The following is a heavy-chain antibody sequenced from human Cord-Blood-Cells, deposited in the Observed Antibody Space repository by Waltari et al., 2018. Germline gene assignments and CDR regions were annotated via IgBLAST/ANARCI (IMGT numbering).Heavy chain of an antibody. CDR3: ARQSSYVDY. CDR2: IYYSGST. J-gene: IGHJ4*02. CDR1: RGSQRSSSYY. V-gene: IGHV4-39*01. Sequence: QLQLQESGPGLVKPSETLYLTCPVSRGSQRSSSYYWGWIRQPPGKGLAWIGSIYYSGSTYYNPYLKSRVTISVDTSKNQFSLKLSSVTAADTAVYYCARQSSYVDYWGQGTLVTVSS.